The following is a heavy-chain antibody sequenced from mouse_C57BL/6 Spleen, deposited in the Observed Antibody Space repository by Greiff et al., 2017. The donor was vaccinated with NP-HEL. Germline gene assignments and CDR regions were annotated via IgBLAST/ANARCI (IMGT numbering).Heavy chain of an antibody. V-gene: IGHV1-55*01. Sequence: QVQLQQPGAELVKPGASVKMSCKASGYTFTSYWITWVKQRPGQGLEWIGDIYPGSGSTNYNEKFKSKATLTVDTSSSTAYMQLSSLTSEDSAVYYCARPWDYDVYGYFDFWGTGTTLTVSS. CDR1: GYTFTSYW. D-gene: IGHD2-4*01. J-gene: IGHJ1*03. CDR3: ARPWDYDVYGYFDF. CDR2: IYPGSGST.